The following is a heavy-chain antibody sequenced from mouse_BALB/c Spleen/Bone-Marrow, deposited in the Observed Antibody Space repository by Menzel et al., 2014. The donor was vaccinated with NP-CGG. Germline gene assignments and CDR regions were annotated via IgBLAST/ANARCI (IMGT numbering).Heavy chain of an antibody. CDR1: GYSFTSYW. CDR2: IYPGNSDT. D-gene: IGHD2-1*01. J-gene: IGHJ2*01. Sequence: DVKLVESGTVLARPGASVKMSCKASGYSFTSYWMHWVKRRPGQGLEWIGAIYPGNSDTSYNQKFKGKAKLTAVTSATTAYMELSSLTNEDSAVYFCTRKVYYGNPLDYWGQGTTLTVSS. V-gene: IGHV1-5*01. CDR3: TRKVYYGNPLDY.